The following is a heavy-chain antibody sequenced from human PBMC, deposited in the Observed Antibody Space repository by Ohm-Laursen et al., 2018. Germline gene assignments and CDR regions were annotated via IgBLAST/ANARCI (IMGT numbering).Heavy chain of an antibody. CDR2: LSYDGRQT. V-gene: IGHV3-30*18. Sequence: SLRLSCAASGFTFSDYGGHLGRQAPGKGRGGGGGLSYDGRQTYYADSVKGRFTISRDNPKSTLYLQMNSLRTEDTAVYYCAKDRGSDWYFDVWGRGTLVTVSS. CDR1: GFTFSDYG. CDR3: AKDRGSDWYFDV. D-gene: IGHD3-10*01. J-gene: IGHJ2*01.